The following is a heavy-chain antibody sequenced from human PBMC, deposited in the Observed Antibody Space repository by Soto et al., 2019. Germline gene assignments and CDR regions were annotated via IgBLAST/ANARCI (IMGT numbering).Heavy chain of an antibody. CDR2: IVVGSGNT. V-gene: IGHV1-58*01. CDR1: GFTFTNSA. Sequence: SVKVSCKASGFTFTNSAVQWVRQARGQRLEWIGWIVVGSGNTNYAQKFQERVTITRDMSTSTAYMELSSLRSDDTAVYYCAAASYYDIFTGNFDYWGQGTLVTVS. J-gene: IGHJ4*02. D-gene: IGHD3-9*01. CDR3: AAASYYDIFTGNFDY.